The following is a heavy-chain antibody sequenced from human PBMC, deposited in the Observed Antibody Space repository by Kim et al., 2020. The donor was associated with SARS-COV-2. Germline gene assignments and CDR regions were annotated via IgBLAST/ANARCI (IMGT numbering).Heavy chain of an antibody. D-gene: IGHD6-13*01. V-gene: IGHV4-59*13. Sequence: SETLSLTCTVSGGSISSYYWSWIRQPPGKGLEWIGYIYYSGSTNYNPSLKSRVTISVDTSKNQFSLKLSSVTAADTAVYYCARSQYSAAGFWVSYYFDYWGQGTLVTVSS. J-gene: IGHJ4*02. CDR1: GGSISSYY. CDR3: ARSQYSAAGFWVSYYFDY. CDR2: IYYSGST.